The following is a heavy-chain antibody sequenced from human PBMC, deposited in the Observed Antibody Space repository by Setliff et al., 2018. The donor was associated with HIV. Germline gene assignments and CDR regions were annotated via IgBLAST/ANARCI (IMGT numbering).Heavy chain of an antibody. V-gene: IGHV1-46*01. Sequence: ASVKVSCKASGNTFTNYYMHWVRQAPGQGLEWMGIINPSDGSTNYAQKFQGSVTMTRDTSTNTVYLELSSLRSDDTAVYYCARGGDGYSSGWYPFDCWGQGTLVTVS. CDR3: ARGGDGYSSGWYPFDC. D-gene: IGHD6-19*01. J-gene: IGHJ4*02. CDR1: GNTFTNYY. CDR2: INPSDGST.